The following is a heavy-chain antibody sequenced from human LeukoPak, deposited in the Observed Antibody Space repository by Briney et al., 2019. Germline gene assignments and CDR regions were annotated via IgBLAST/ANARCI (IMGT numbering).Heavy chain of an antibody. CDR1: GFTFSSYW. CDR2: ISADGTTT. J-gene: IGHJ4*02. Sequence: GGSLRLSCAASGFTFSSYWMHWVRQAPGKGLVWVSRISADGTTTSYADPVKGRFTISRDNAKNTLYLQMNSLRAEDTAVYYCVSYTSFGWRGQGTLVTVSS. D-gene: IGHD2-2*02. V-gene: IGHV3-74*01. CDR3: VSYTSFGW.